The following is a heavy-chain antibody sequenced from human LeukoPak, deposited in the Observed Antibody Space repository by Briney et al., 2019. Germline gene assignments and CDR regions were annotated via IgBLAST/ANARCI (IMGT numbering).Heavy chain of an antibody. Sequence: ASVKVSCKASGGTFSSYAISWVRQAPGQGPEWMGMINPGDGSTTYRQKFKGRVTLTRDMSTSTIYMELSGLKFEDTAVYYCVRDAGSSWHNWGQGTLVTVSS. CDR2: INPGDGST. D-gene: IGHD6-13*01. V-gene: IGHV1-46*01. J-gene: IGHJ4*02. CDR1: GGTFSSYA. CDR3: VRDAGSSWHN.